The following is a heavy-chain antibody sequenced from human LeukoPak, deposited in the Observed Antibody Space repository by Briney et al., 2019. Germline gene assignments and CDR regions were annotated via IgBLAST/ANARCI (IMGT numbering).Heavy chain of an antibody. CDR3: AKRARGYGDYSLDY. V-gene: IGHV3-9*01. CDR2: ISWNSGSI. CDR1: GFTFDDYA. Sequence: PGGSLRLSCAASGFTFDDYAMHWVRQAPGKGLEWVSGISWNSGSIGYADSVKGRFTISRDNAKNSLYLQMNSLRAEDTALYYCAKRARGYGDYSLDYWGQGTLVTVSS. D-gene: IGHD4-17*01. J-gene: IGHJ4*02.